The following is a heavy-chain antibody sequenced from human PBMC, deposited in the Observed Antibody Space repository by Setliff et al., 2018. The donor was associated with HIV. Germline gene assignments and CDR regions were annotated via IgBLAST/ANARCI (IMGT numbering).Heavy chain of an antibody. CDR1: GGSASNSRYY. CDR2: IHYNERT. Sequence: SETLSPTCTVSGGSASNSRYYWAWIRQPPGKGLEYIGSIHYNERTYYNPSLKSRVAISIDTSKNQFSLNLISVTAADTAVYYCASRVYYYDSNNFLREEGFDPWGQGTLVTVSS. CDR3: ASRVYYYDSNNFLREEGFDP. V-gene: IGHV4-39*01. J-gene: IGHJ5*02. D-gene: IGHD3-22*01.